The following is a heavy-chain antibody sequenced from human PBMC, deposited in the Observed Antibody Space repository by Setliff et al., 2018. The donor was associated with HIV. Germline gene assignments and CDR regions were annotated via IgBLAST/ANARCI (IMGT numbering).Heavy chain of an antibody. J-gene: IGHJ5*02. Sequence: SETLSLTCTVSGGSISSYYWSWIRQPPGKGLEWIGYIYYSXSTNYNPSLKSRVTISXXXXKNQFSLKLSSXTAAAPAVYSYARVPXXXXLXXWFDPWGXGTXVT. CDR1: GGSISSYY. CDR3: ARVPXXXXLXXWFDP. CDR2: IYYSXST. V-gene: IGHV4-59*01.